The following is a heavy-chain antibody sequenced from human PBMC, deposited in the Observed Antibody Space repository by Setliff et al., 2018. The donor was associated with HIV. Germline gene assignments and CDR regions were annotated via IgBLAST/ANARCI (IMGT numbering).Heavy chain of an antibody. CDR2: IFAGGST. D-gene: IGHD1-26*01. J-gene: IGHJ4*02. Sequence: SETLSLTCTVSGGSISAYYWSWIRQPAGKGLEYIGRIFAGGSTNYNPSLRSRVTISINTSENQFSLELSSVTAADTAVYYCARSMGAFDYWGPGALVTVSS. CDR3: ARSMGAFDY. V-gene: IGHV4-4*07. CDR1: GGSISAYY.